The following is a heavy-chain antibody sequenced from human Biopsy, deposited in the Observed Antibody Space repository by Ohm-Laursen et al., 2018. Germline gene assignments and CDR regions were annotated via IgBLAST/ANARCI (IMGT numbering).Heavy chain of an antibody. CDR3: ATKLTGYFHH. V-gene: IGHV1-69*06. CDR1: GGTFSNYG. Sequence: SVKVSCKAPGGTFSNYGVNWVRQAPGQGLEWLGGNIPILGTGNYAQKFQDRVTVAADTSTSTATMELRSLRSDDPAVHYCATKLTGYFHHWGQGTLVIVSS. CDR2: NIPILGTG. J-gene: IGHJ1*01. D-gene: IGHD3-9*01.